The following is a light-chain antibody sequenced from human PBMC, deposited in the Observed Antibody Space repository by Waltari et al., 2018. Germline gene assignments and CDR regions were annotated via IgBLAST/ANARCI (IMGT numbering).Light chain of an antibody. CDR1: RPNIGTNT. CDR3: AAWDSSLNGFWA. CDR2: VNN. Sequence: QSVLTQPPSASGTPGQRVTISCSGSRPNIGTNTVNWYQQPPGPAPKPPIYVNNQRPSGVPDRFSGSKSGTSSSLAISGLQSEDDADYYCAAWDSSLNGFWAFGGGTKLTVL. V-gene: IGLV1-44*01. J-gene: IGLJ3*02.